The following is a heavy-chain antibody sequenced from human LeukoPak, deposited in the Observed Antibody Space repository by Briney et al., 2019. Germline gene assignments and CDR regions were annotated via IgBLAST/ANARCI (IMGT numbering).Heavy chain of an antibody. D-gene: IGHD3-10*01. Sequence: SETLSLTCTVSGNSISSGDYYWSWIRQPAGKGLEWIGCIYTSGSTNYNPSLKSRVTISVDTSKNQFSLKLSSVTAADTAVYYCARLYYGSGSSYYYYYYMDVWGKGTTVTISS. CDR2: IYTSGST. J-gene: IGHJ6*03. CDR3: ARLYYGSGSSYYYYYYMDV. V-gene: IGHV4-61*02. CDR1: GNSISSGDYY.